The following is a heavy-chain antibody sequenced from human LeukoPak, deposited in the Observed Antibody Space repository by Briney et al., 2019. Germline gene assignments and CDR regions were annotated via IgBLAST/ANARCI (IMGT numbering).Heavy chain of an antibody. CDR2: ISYDGSNK. CDR1: GFTFSSYG. V-gene: IGHV3-30*18. J-gene: IGHJ4*02. Sequence: GGSLRLSSAASGFTFSSYGMHWVRQAPGKGLEWVAVISYDGSNKYYADSVKGRFTISRDNSKNTLYLQLNSLRAEDTAVYYCAEEGKEGTYYFDYWGQGTLVTVSS. CDR3: AEEGKEGTYYFDY. D-gene: IGHD3-10*01.